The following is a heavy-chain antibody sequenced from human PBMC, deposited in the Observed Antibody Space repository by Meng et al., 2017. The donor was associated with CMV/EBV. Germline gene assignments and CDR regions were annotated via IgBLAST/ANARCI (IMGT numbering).Heavy chain of an antibody. V-gene: IGHV3-30*04. CDR2: ISYDGSNK. Sequence: GGSLRLSCAASGFTFSSYAMHWVRQAPGKGLEWVAVISYDGSNKYYADSVKGRFTISRDNSKNTLYLQMNSLRAEDTAVYYCARGLKPELIAARPYYYYGMDVWGQGTTVTV. D-gene: IGHD6-6*01. CDR1: GFTFSSYA. J-gene: IGHJ6*02. CDR3: ARGLKPELIAARPYYYYGMDV.